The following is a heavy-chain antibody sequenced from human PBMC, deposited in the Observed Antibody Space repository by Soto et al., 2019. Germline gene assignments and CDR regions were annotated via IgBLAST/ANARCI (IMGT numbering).Heavy chain of an antibody. CDR3: AKGRGGSGSLTHRVDF. CDR2: ISGGGDTT. D-gene: IGHD3-10*01. J-gene: IGHJ4*02. CDR1: GFTFNNYA. Sequence: EVQLLESGGGLVQPGGSLRLSCAASGFTFNNYAMTWVRQAPGKGLEWVSAISGGGDTTSYPDSVKGRFTVSRDGSKNTLYLQMSSLRAEETALYYCAKGRGGSGSLTHRVDFWGQGTLVTVSS. V-gene: IGHV3-23*01.